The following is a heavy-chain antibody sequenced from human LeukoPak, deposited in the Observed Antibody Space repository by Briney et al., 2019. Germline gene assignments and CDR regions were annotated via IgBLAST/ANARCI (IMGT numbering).Heavy chain of an antibody. CDR3: AKVTSGWYVGPFDY. D-gene: IGHD6-19*01. V-gene: IGHV3-30*02. CDR2: IRYDGSNK. CDR1: GFTFSSYG. J-gene: IGHJ4*02. Sequence: GGSLRLSCAASGFTFSSYGMHWVRQAPGKGLEWVAFIRYDGSNKYYADSVKGRFTISRDNSKNTLYLQMNSLRAEDTAVYYCAKVTSGWYVGPFDYRGEGTLVTVSS.